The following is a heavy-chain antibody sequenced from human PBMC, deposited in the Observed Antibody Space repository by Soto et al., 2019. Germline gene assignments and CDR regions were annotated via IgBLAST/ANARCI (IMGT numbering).Heavy chain of an antibody. J-gene: IGHJ4*02. D-gene: IGHD3-16*02. CDR3: AKDLNDVHLGELSLFRFDY. V-gene: IGHV3-9*01. Sequence: EVQLVESGGGLVQPGRSLRLSCAASGFTFDDYAMHWVRQAPGKGLEWVSGISWNSGSIGYADSVKGRFTISRDNAKNSLYLQMIILRAEDTALYYGAKDLNDVHLGELSLFRFDYWGQRTLVTVSS. CDR1: GFTFDDYA. CDR2: ISWNSGSI.